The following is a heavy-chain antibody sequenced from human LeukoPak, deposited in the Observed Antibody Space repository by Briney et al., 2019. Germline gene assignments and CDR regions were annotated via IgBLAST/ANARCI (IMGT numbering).Heavy chain of an antibody. CDR2: MNPNSGIT. Sequence: GASVKVSCKASGYTFTNYDINWVRQATGQGLEWMGYMNPNSGITTYAQEFQGRVTMTRNTSISTAYMELSSLRSEDTAVYYCARVPRELGAYWGQGTLVTVSS. CDR1: GYTFTNYD. V-gene: IGHV1-8*01. CDR3: ARVPRELGAY. J-gene: IGHJ4*02. D-gene: IGHD3-16*01.